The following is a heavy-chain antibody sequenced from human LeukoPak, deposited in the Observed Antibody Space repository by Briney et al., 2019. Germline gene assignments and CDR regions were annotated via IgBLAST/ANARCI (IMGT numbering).Heavy chain of an antibody. V-gene: IGHV4-39*01. D-gene: IGHD3-10*01. CDR1: GGSISSSSYY. Sequence: SETLSLTCTVSGGSISSSSYYWGWIRQPPGKGLEWIGSIYYSGSTYYNPSLKSRLTISVDTSKNQFSLKLSSVTAADTAVYYCARLNYGNYFDYWGQGTPVTVSS. CDR2: IYYSGST. CDR3: ARLNYGNYFDY. J-gene: IGHJ4*02.